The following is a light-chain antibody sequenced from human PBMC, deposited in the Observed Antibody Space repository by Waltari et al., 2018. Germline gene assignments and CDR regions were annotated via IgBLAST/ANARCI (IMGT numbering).Light chain of an antibody. CDR3: AAWDDSLNGRWV. CDR1: YSTIGNNV. V-gene: IGLV1-44*01. Sequence: QSVLTQPPSASGTPGPRVPISCSGTYSTIGNNVVNCYQQLPGTAPKLLIYRNDLRPSGVPDRFSGSKSGSSASLAISGLHSEDEADYYCAAWDDSLNGRWVFGGGTKVTVL. J-gene: IGLJ3*02. CDR2: RND.